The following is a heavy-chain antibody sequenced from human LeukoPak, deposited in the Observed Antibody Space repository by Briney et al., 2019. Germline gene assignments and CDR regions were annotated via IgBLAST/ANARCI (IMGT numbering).Heavy chain of an antibody. J-gene: IGHJ4*02. Sequence: KPSETLSLTCAVYGGPFSGYYWMGIPEPPGKGRVWIGEINHSGSTNYNPSLKSRVTISVDKSKNQFSLQLSSVTDADTAVYYCARVSYYDSSGNRGAFDYWGQGTLVTVSS. CDR1: GGPFSGYY. V-gene: IGHV4-34*01. CDR3: ARVSYYDSSGNRGAFDY. CDR2: INHSGST. D-gene: IGHD3-22*01.